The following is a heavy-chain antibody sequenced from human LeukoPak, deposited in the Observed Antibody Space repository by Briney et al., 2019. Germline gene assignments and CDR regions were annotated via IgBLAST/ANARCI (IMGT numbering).Heavy chain of an antibody. D-gene: IGHD3-22*01. CDR1: GGSFSSYY. CDR3: ARAHYYDSSGYYYRTGGYFDY. J-gene: IGHJ4*02. CDR2: IYTSGST. V-gene: IGHV4-4*07. Sequence: PSETLSLTCTVSGGSFSSYYWSWIRQPAGKGLEWIGRIYTSGSTNYNPSLKSRVTISVDTSKNQFSLKLSSVTAADTAVYYCARAHYYDSSGYYYRTGGYFDYWGQGTLVTVSS.